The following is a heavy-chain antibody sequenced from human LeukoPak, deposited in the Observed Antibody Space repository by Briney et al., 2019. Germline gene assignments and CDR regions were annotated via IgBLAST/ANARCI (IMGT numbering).Heavy chain of an antibody. D-gene: IGHD3-22*01. CDR3: SKAPDSTGYYFQDY. J-gene: IGHJ4*02. CDR2: MSYDGSNK. Sequence: GGSLRLSSAASGFTFFSSGIHSGRQAPGKGLEWVAGMSYDGSNKYYADSVKDRFTISRDNSKNTLYLQMNSPRAEDTAVYYCSKAPDSTGYYFQDYWGQGTLVTVSS. CDR1: GFTFFSSG. V-gene: IGHV3-30*18.